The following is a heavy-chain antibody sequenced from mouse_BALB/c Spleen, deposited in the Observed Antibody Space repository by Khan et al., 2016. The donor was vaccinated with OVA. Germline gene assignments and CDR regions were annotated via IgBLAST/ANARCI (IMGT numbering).Heavy chain of an antibody. D-gene: IGHD2-10*01. CDR2: IWSDGST. CDR1: GFSLSSYG. J-gene: IGHJ4*01. Sequence: QVQLKESGPGLVAPSQSLSITCTISGFSLSSYGIHWVRQPPGQGLEWLVVIWSDGSTTYNSTLKSRLSITKDNSKSQVFLKTNSLQTDDTAIYYCARQPYYHYYVMDYWGQGTSITVSS. CDR3: ARQPYYHYYVMDY. V-gene: IGHV2-6-1*01.